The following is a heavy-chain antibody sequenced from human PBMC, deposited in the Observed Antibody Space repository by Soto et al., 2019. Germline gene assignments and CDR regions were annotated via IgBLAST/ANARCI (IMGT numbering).Heavy chain of an antibody. J-gene: IGHJ6*02. CDR2: IWYDGSNK. CDR1: GFTFSSYG. CDR3: AREKGSGHEVYYYGMDV. Sequence: PGGSLRLSCAASGFTFSSYGMHWVRQAPGKGLEWVAVIWYDGSNKYYADSVKGRFTISRDNSKNTLYLQMNSLRAEDTAVYYCAREKGSGHEVYYYGMDVWGQGTTVTVSS. V-gene: IGHV3-33*01. D-gene: IGHD5-12*01.